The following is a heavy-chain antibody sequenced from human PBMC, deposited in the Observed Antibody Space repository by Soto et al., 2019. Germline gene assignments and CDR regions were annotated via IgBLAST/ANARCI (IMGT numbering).Heavy chain of an antibody. V-gene: IGHV4-39*01. D-gene: IGHD3-22*01. CDR2: VYYSGST. J-gene: IGHJ4*02. CDR3: ARHQYYYDSSGYTLDY. CDR1: GGSISSSTYY. Sequence: SETLSLTCTGSGGSISSSTYYWGWIRQPPGKGLEWIGSVYYSGSTYYNPSLKSRVTISVDTSNNQFSLKLNSVTAADTAVYYCARHQYYYDSSGYTLDYWGQGTLVTVSS.